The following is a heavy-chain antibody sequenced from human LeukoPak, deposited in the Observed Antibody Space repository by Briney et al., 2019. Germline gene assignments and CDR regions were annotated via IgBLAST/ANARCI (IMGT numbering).Heavy chain of an antibody. J-gene: IGHJ4*02. CDR1: GFTFSSYV. Sequence: GGSLRLSCAASGFTFSSYVMNWVRQAPGQGLEWVSGISGSGCATYYADSVKGRFTISRDNSKSTLFLQMNSLRDEDTAVYFCAKKLVYYDSGSYYDFWGQGTLVTVSS. D-gene: IGHD3-10*01. CDR3: AKKLVYYDSGSYYDF. CDR2: ISGSGCAT. V-gene: IGHV3-23*01.